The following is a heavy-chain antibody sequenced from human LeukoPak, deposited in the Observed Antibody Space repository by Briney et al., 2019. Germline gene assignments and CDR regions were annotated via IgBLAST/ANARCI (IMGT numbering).Heavy chain of an antibody. CDR3: ARDLVPVGGAPDY. Sequence: ASVKVSCKTSGYTFTNYAMQWVRQAPGQRLEWMGWINAGNGNTKYSQKFQGRVTITRDTSASIAYMELRSLRSDDTAVYYCARDLVPVGGAPDYWGQGTLVTVSS. D-gene: IGHD1-26*01. J-gene: IGHJ4*02. V-gene: IGHV1-3*01. CDR2: INAGNGNT. CDR1: GYTFTNYA.